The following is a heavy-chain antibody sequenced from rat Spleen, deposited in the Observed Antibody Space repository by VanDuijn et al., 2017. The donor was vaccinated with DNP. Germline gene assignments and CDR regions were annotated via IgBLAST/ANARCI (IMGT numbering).Heavy chain of an antibody. Sequence: QVQLKESGPGLVQPSETLSLTCTVSGFSLTSYSVSWVRQPSGKGPEWMGRMWYDGDTAYNSALKSRLSISRDTSKSQVFLGMNSLQTEDTAIYFCTREREPYNNPYYFDYWGQGVMVTVSS. CDR3: TREREPYNNPYYFDY. D-gene: IGHD1-10*01. CDR1: GFSLTSYS. V-gene: IGHV2-15*01. J-gene: IGHJ2*01. CDR2: MWYDGDT.